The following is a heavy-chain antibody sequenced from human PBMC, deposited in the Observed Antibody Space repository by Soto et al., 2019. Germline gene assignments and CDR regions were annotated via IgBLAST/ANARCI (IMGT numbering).Heavy chain of an antibody. CDR3: ARVVVVPAAFHSMDV. J-gene: IGHJ6*02. Sequence: GASVKVSCKASGGTFSSYAISWVRQAPGQGLEWMGGIIPIFGTANYAQKFQGRVTITADESTSTAYMGLSSLRSEDTAVYYCARVVVVPAAFHSMDVWGQGTTVTVSS. CDR1: GGTFSSYA. CDR2: IIPIFGTA. V-gene: IGHV1-69*13. D-gene: IGHD2-2*01.